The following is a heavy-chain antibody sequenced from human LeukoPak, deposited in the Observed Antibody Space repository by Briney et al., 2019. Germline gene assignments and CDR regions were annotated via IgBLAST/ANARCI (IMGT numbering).Heavy chain of an antibody. CDR1: AYIFIDYY. CDR3: AKWTDYYGSGSYLEAAFDY. CDR2: INPNSGAT. Sequence: ASVKVSCKASAYIFIDYYMHWVRQAPGQGLEWMGWINPNSGATNYAQRFQGRVTMTRDTSISTAYMELSRLTSDDTAVYYCAKWTDYYGSGSYLEAAFDYWGQGTLVTVSS. V-gene: IGHV1-2*02. D-gene: IGHD3-10*01. J-gene: IGHJ4*02.